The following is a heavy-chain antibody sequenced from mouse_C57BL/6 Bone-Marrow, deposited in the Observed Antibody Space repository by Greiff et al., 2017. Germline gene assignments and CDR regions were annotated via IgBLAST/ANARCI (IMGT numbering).Heavy chain of an antibody. J-gene: IGHJ2*01. CDR3: ANTAVGAVDY. V-gene: IGHV1-69*01. CDR1: GYTFTSYW. CDR2: IYPSDSDT. D-gene: IGHD1-1*01. Sequence: QVQLQQPGAELVMPGASVKLSCKASGYTFTSYWMHWVKQRPGQGLEWIGEIYPSDSDTNYNQKFKGKATLTVDKSSSTAYMQRSSLTSEDSSVYYGANTAVGAVDYWGQGTTLTVSS.